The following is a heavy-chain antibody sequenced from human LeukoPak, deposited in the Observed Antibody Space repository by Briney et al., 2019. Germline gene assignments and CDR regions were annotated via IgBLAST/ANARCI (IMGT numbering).Heavy chain of an antibody. CDR3: AKSQLLWFGEDFDY. J-gene: IGHJ4*02. V-gene: IGHV3-23*01. CDR2: ISGSGGST. D-gene: IGHD3-10*01. CDR1: GFTFSCNA. Sequence: PGGSLRLSCAASGFTFSCNAMSWVRQAPGQGLEWVSAISGSGGSTYYADSVKGRFTISRDNSKNTLYLQMNSLRAEDTAVYYCAKSQLLWFGEDFDYWGQGTLVTVSS.